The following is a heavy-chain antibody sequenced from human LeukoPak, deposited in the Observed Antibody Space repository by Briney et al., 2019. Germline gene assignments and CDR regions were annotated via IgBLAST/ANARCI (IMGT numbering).Heavy chain of an antibody. D-gene: IGHD2-2*01. CDR2: ISYDGSNK. CDR3: ARAVVPAATVDAFDI. J-gene: IGHJ3*02. Sequence: AGGSLRLSCAASGFTFSSYAMHWVRQAPGKGLEWVAVISYDGSNKYYADSVKGRFTISRDNSKNTLYLQMNSLRAEDTAVYYCARAVVPAATVDAFDIWGQGTMVTVSS. V-gene: IGHV3-30-3*01. CDR1: GFTFSSYA.